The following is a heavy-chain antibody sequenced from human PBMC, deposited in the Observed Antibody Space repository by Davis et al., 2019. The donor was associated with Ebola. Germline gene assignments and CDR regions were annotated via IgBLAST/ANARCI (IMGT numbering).Heavy chain of an antibody. V-gene: IGHV1-18*04. J-gene: IGHJ4*02. CDR2: MSGFSTNT. CDR3: ARAPNYDVLTGTSSYYFDY. D-gene: IGHD3-9*01. Sequence: ASVKVSCKSSGYTFTSYGLVWVRQAPGLGLEWMGWMSGFSTNTNFAQKFQGRVTVSKDTSTNTAYMDLRSLTSDDTAIYYCARAPNYDVLTGTSSYYFDYWGQGTLVTVSS. CDR1: GYTFTSYG.